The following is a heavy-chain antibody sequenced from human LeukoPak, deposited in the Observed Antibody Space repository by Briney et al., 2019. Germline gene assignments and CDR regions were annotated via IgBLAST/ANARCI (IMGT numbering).Heavy chain of an antibody. V-gene: IGHV3-23*01. CDR1: GGSFSGYY. Sequence: ETLSLTCAVYGGSFSGYYWSWIRQPPGKGLEWVSAISGSGGSTYYADSMKGRFTISRDNSKNTLYLQMNSLRAEDTAVYYCAKDYDSSGYYPKWFDPWGQGTLVTVSS. CDR3: AKDYDSSGYYPKWFDP. D-gene: IGHD3-22*01. CDR2: ISGSGGST. J-gene: IGHJ5*02.